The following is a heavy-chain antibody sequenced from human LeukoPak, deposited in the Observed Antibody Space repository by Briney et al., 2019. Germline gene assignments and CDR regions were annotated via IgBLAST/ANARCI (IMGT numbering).Heavy chain of an antibody. CDR2: INPSGGST. CDR1: GYTFTSYY. CDR3: ARGLVVREVAPYYYYAMGV. D-gene: IGHD3-10*01. Sequence: ASVKVPCKASGYTFTSYYMHWVRQAPGQGLEWMGIINPSGGSTTYAQKFQGRVTMTRDTSTSTVYMELSSLISEDTAVYYCARGLVVREVAPYYYYAMGVWGQGTTVTVSS. V-gene: IGHV1-46*01. J-gene: IGHJ6*02.